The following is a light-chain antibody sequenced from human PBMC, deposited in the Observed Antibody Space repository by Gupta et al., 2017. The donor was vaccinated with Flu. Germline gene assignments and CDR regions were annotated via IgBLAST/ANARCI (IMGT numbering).Light chain of an antibody. CDR1: QSISSW. Sequence: DIQMTQSPSTLSTYVGDRVTITCRASQSISSWLAWYQQKPGKAPKLLIYKASSLESGVPSRFGGSGSGTEFTLTISSLQPDDFATYYCQQYNSYSRTFGQGTKVEIK. V-gene: IGKV1-5*03. CDR3: QQYNSYSRT. J-gene: IGKJ1*01. CDR2: KAS.